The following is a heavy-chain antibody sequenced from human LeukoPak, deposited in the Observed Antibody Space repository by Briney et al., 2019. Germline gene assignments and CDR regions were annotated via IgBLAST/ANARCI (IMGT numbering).Heavy chain of an antibody. V-gene: IGHV3-23*01. Sequence: GGSLRLSCAASGFTFGIYAMTWVRQAPGKGLQWVSAITGSGGNTYYADSVRGRFTISRDNSKNTLYLRMNGLRAEDTAVYYCATLPRGPTGYVGYGGEDYWSQGTLVTVSS. CDR2: ITGSGGNT. J-gene: IGHJ4*02. CDR1: GFTFGIYA. CDR3: ATLPRGPTGYVGYGGEDY. D-gene: IGHD5-12*01.